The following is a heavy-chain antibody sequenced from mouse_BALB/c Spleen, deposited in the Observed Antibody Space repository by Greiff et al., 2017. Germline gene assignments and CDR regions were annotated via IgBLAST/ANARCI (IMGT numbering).Heavy chain of an antibody. J-gene: IGHJ2*01. CDR2: IDPENGNT. V-gene: IGHV14-1*02. D-gene: IGHD1-1*01. CDR1: GFNIKDYY. CDR3: ARRDYYGSSYY. Sequence: EVKLVESGAELVRPGALVKLSCKASGFNIKDYYMHWVKQRPEQGLEWIGWIDPENGNTIYDPKFQGKASITADTSSNTAYLQLSSLTSEDTAVYYCARRDYYGSSYYWGQGTTLTVSS.